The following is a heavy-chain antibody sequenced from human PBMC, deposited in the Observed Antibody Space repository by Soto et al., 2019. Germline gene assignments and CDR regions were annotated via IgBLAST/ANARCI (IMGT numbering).Heavy chain of an antibody. D-gene: IGHD1-26*01. J-gene: IGHJ6*02. V-gene: IGHV1-46*03. CDR1: GYTFTSYA. Sequence: ASVTVSCKASGYTFTSYAMHWVRQAPGQGLEWMGIINPSGGSTSYAQKFQGRVTMTRDTSTSTVYMELSSLRSEDTAVYYCARDLGYIVGATTTYYYYGMDVWGQGTTVTVSS. CDR3: ARDLGYIVGATTTYYYYGMDV. CDR2: INPSGGST.